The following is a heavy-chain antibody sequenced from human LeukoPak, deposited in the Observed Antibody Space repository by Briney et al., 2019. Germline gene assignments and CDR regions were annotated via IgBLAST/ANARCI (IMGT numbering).Heavy chain of an antibody. CDR3: ARHDGSSWYYAFDV. J-gene: IGHJ3*01. Sequence: SEALSLTCTVSGVSISSYHWSWIRQPPGKGLEWIGYIYYSGSTNYSPSLKSRVTISLDTSKNQFSLKLSSVTAADTAVYYCARHDGSSWYYAFDVWGQGTMVTVSS. D-gene: IGHD6-13*01. CDR2: IYYSGST. CDR1: GVSISSYH. V-gene: IGHV4-59*08.